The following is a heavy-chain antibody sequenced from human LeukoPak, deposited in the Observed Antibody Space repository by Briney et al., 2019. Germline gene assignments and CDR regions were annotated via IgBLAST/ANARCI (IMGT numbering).Heavy chain of an antibody. CDR1: GFSLSTSGMC. CDR3: ARETGYYDSSGYFDY. CDR2: IDWDDDK. Sequence: ASGPALVKPTQTLTLTCTFSGFSLSTSGMCVSWIRQPPGKALEWLARIDWDDDKYYSTSLKTRLTISKDTSKNQVVLTMTNMDPVDTATYYCARETGYYDSSGYFDYWGQGTLVTVPS. J-gene: IGHJ4*02. D-gene: IGHD3-22*01. V-gene: IGHV2-70*11.